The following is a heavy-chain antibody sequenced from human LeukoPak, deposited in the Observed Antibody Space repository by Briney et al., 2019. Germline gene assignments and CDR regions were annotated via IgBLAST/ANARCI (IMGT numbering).Heavy chain of an antibody. CDR3: ARGRRKLELYYFDY. CDR2: MNPNSGNT. Sequence: GASVKVSCKASGYTFTSYDINWVRQATGQGLEWMGWMNPNSGNTGYAQKFQGRVTITRNTSISTAYMELSSLRSEDTAVYYCARGRRKLELYYFDYWGQGTPVTVSS. J-gene: IGHJ4*02. CDR1: GYTFTSYD. V-gene: IGHV1-8*03. D-gene: IGHD1-7*01.